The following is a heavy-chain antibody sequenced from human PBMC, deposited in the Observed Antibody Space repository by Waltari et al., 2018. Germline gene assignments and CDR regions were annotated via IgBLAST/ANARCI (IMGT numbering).Heavy chain of an antibody. V-gene: IGHV4-34*01. CDR3: ARVNSGWYSEYFQH. CDR1: GGSFSGYY. D-gene: IGHD6-19*01. CDR2: INHSGST. Sequence: QVQLQQWGAGLLKPSETLSLTCAVYGGSFSGYYWSWIRQPPGKGLEWSGEINHSGSTNTHPSLRGRVTISVDTSKNQFSLKLSSVTAADTAVYYCARVNSGWYSEYFQHWGQGTLVTVSS. J-gene: IGHJ1*01.